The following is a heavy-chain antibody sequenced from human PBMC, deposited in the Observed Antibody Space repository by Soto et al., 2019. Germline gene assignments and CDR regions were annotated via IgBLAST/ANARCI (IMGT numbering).Heavy chain of an antibody. J-gene: IGHJ6*02. CDR3: ARLNGYCISTNCHGYYGMDV. V-gene: IGHV4-39*01. CDR1: GGSVSSSTYS. Sequence: QLQLQESGPGLVKPSEILSLTCTVSGGSVSSSTYSWGWIRQSPGQGLEWIGTIYSSENTYYNPSLVRRVTISVDTSKNEFSLKLSSVTAADTAVYYCARLNGYCISTNCHGYYGMDVWGQGTTVTVSS. D-gene: IGHD2-2*03. CDR2: IYSSENT.